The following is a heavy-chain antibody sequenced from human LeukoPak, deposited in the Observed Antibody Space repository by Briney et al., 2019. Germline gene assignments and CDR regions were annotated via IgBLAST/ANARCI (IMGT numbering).Heavy chain of an antibody. CDR3: ARVQLWSGTYYFDY. Sequence: SETLSLTCTVSGGSISSYYWSWIRQPPGKGLEWIGYIYYSGSTNYNPSLKSRVTISVDTSKNQFSLKLSSVTPADTAVYYCARVQLWSGTYYFDYWGQGTLVTVSS. V-gene: IGHV4-59*01. D-gene: IGHD5-18*01. J-gene: IGHJ4*02. CDR2: IYYSGST. CDR1: GGSISSYY.